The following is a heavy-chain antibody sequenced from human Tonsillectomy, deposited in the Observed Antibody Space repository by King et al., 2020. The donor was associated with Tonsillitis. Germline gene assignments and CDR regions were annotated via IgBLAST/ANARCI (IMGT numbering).Heavy chain of an antibody. CDR3: AKDLYRSSSVADY. CDR2: ILHDGSIS. Sequence: VQLVESGGGVVQPGRSLRLSCAASGFTFSRYAMHWVRQAPGKGLEGVAVILHDGSISYYANSVKGRFTISRDNSQNTLFLQMNGLRAEDSAVYYCAKDLYRSSSVADYWGQGTLVTVSS. V-gene: IGHV3-33*06. J-gene: IGHJ4*02. CDR1: GFTFSRYA. D-gene: IGHD6-6*01.